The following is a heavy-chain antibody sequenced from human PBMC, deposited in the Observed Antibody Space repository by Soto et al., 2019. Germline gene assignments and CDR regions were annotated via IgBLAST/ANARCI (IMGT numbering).Heavy chain of an antibody. J-gene: IGHJ6*02. CDR2: IRGTSSYT. Sequence: ESGGGLVKPGGSLRLSCAGSGFTFSDYDMSWIRQAPGKGLEWVSYIRGTSSYTNYADSVKGRFTISRDNAKNSLYLQMNNLTAEDTAVYLCARDARGCRSTRCYRAHFYYGMDVWGQGTTVTVSS. CDR3: ARDARGCRSTRCYRAHFYYGMDV. D-gene: IGHD2-2*01. CDR1: GFTFSDYD. V-gene: IGHV3-11*06.